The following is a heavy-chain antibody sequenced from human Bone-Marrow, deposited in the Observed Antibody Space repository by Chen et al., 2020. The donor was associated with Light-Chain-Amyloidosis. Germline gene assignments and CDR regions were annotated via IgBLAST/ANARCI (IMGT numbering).Heavy chain of an antibody. CDR2: ISAGGATT. J-gene: IGHJ6*02. V-gene: IGHV3-23*01. D-gene: IGHD3-3*01. Sequence: EVQLLESGGGLVQPGGSLRLSCAASGFTFSSYTMSWVRQAPGKGLEWVSSISAGGATTFYADSVKGRFTISRDNSKNTLYLQMNSLRAEDTAMFFCAKEIGSGPLPDGMDVWGQGTTVTVSS. CDR3: AKEIGSGPLPDGMDV. CDR1: GFTFSSYT.